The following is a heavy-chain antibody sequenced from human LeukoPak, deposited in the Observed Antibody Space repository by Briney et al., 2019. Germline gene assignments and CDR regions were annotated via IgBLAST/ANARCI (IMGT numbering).Heavy chain of an antibody. V-gene: IGHV3-48*03. D-gene: IGHD1-1*01. J-gene: IGHJ6*03. Sequence: PGGSLRLSCAASGFTFSSYEMNWVRQAPGKGLEWVSYISSSGSTIYYADSVKGRFTISRDNAKNSLYLQMNSLRAEDTAVYYCAKCWGTGTTKDSYYYYYMDVWGKGTTVTVSS. CDR1: GFTFSSYE. CDR3: AKCWGTGTTKDSYYYYYMDV. CDR2: ISSSGSTI.